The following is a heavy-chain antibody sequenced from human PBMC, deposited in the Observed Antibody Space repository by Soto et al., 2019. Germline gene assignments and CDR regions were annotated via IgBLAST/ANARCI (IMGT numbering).Heavy chain of an antibody. CDR2: INPSGGST. CDR3: ARDRPDYDSSGYYNLCY. Sequence: GASVKVSCKASGYTFTSYYMHWVRQAPGQVLEWMGIINPSGGSTSYAQKFQGRVTMTRDTSTSTVYMELSSLRSEDTAVYYCARDRPDYDSSGYYNLCYWGQGTLVTVSS. J-gene: IGHJ4*02. CDR1: GYTFTSYY. V-gene: IGHV1-46*01. D-gene: IGHD3-22*01.